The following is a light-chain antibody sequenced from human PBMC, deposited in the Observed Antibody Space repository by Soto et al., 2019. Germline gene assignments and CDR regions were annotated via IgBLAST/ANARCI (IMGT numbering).Light chain of an antibody. CDR1: SSDVGGYNY. CDR2: DVS. Sequence: QSALTQPASVSGSPGQSITISCTGTSSDVGGYNYVSWYQQHPGKAPKLMIYDVSNRPSGVSNRFSGSKSGNTASLTISGLQAEDEADYYCSSYTSSSTLVYVFGTGTKLTF. J-gene: IGLJ1*01. V-gene: IGLV2-14*01. CDR3: SSYTSSSTLVYV.